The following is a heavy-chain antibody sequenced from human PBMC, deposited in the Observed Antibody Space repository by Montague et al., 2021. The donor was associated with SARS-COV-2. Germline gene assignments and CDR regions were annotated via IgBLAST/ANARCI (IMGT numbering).Heavy chain of an antibody. J-gene: IGHJ4*02. Sequence: QSGAEVKKSGESLRISCRGSGYDFTTYWTSWVRQMPGKGLEWIGRINPADSRTNYSPSFQGQVTISVDKSITTAYLQWSSLKASDTAMYFCARSQHCGSDCYPAYWGQGSLVTVSS. CDR2: INPADSRT. D-gene: IGHD2-21*02. V-gene: IGHV5-10-1*01. CDR1: GYDFTTYW. CDR3: ARSQHCGSDCYPAY.